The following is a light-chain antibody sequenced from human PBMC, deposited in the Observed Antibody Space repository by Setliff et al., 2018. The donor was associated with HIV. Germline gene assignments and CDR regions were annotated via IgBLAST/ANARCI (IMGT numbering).Light chain of an antibody. CDR2: EVT. CDR3: GSCTSTSPRA. J-gene: IGLJ1*01. CDR1: GRDLGGFNF. Sequence: QSALAQPASVSGSPGQSVSISCTGSGRDLGGFNFVSWYRQYPGKAPQLIIYEVTNRPSGVSSRFSGSKSGNTASLTISGLQAEDEADYYCGSCTSTSPRAFGTGTKVTVL. V-gene: IGLV2-14*01.